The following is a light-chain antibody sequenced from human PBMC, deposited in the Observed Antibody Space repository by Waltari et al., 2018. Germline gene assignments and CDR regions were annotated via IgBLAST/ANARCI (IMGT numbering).Light chain of an antibody. CDR2: GTS. CDR1: QSVNRR. V-gene: IGKV3-20*01. Sequence: EIVLTQSPGTLSLSPGERVTLSCRASQSVNRRLVWYQQKPGQAPRLLIYGTSSRATGIPDRFSGSGSGTDFSLTISRLEPEDFAVYYCQQHGSLPATFGQGTKVEVK. J-gene: IGKJ1*01. CDR3: QQHGSLPAT.